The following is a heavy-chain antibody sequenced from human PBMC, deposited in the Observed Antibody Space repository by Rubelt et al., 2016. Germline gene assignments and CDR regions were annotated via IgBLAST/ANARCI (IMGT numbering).Heavy chain of an antibody. D-gene: IGHD1-26*01. J-gene: IGHJ4*02. V-gene: IGHV4-34*01. CDR2: INHRGSN. CDR1: GGSFSGYY. Sequence: QVHPQQWGAGLLKPSETLSLTCAVYGGSFSGYYWSWIRQTPGNGLEWVGEINHRGSNNYNPSLKSRVTISVDTSKNQFSLKRSSVTAADTAVYYCARGGRIVGSGGDYWGQGTLVTVSS. CDR3: ARGGRIVGSGGDY.